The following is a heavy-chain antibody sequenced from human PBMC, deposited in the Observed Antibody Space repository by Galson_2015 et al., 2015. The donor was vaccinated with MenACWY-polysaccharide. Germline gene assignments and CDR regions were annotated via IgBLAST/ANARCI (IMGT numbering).Heavy chain of an antibody. CDR2: ISSVGNYK. J-gene: IGHJ3*01. V-gene: IGHV3-21*04. Sequence: SLRLSCAASGFTFSAYSFNWIRQAPGKGLEWISSISSVGNYKDYSASVKGRFTISRDNAQNILSLQMNSLRADDTARYFCAKVTEMASSRRPFDVWGQGTMVTVSS. CDR3: AKVTEMASSRRPFDV. D-gene: IGHD5-24*01. CDR1: GFTFSAYS.